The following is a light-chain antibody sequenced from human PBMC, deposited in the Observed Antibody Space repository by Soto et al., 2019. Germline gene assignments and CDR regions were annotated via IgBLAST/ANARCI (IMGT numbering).Light chain of an antibody. CDR2: KAS. CDR3: QQYNSYSQT. Sequence: DIQMTQSPSTLSASVGDRVTITCRASQSISSWLAWYQQKPGKAPKLLIYKASSLERGVPARFSGSGSGTDFTRTISSLQPDDFATYYCQQYNSYSQTFGQGTKVEIK. CDR1: QSISSW. V-gene: IGKV1-5*03. J-gene: IGKJ1*01.